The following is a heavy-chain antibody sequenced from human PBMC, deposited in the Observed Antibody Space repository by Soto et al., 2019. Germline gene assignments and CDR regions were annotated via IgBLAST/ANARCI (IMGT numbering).Heavy chain of an antibody. CDR2: ISVGGGSI. CDR3: VRDDKWAFDI. CDR1: GFTFSSYA. J-gene: IGHJ3*02. V-gene: IGHV3-48*01. D-gene: IGHD1-26*01. Sequence: EMKLVASGGGLVQPGRSRRVSCAASGFTFSSYAFNWVRQAPGKGLEWISYISVGGGSIFYADSVKGRFTISRDDAQNSLNLQMNTLRGEDTALYFCVRDDKWAFDIWGQGTTVIVSS.